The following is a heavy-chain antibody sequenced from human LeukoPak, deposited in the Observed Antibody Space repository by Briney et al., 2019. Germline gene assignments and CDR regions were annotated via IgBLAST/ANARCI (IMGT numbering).Heavy chain of an antibody. CDR2: IKQDGSEK. Sequence: GGSLRLSCAASGFTFSSFWMSWVRQAPGKGVEAVANIKQDGSEKYYMDSVKDRFTISRDNAKNSLYLQMNSLRAEDTAVYYCARGEYQLHGDYWGQGTLVIVSS. CDR3: ARGEYQLHGDY. CDR1: GFTFSSFW. J-gene: IGHJ4*02. D-gene: IGHD2-2*01. V-gene: IGHV3-7*03.